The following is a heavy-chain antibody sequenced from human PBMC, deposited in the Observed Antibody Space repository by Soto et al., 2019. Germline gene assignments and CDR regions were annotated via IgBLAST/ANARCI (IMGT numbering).Heavy chain of an antibody. D-gene: IGHD4-17*01. J-gene: IGHJ5*02. CDR2: INPSGGST. Sequence: GASVKVSCKASGYTFTTYNMHWVRQAPGQGLEWMGIINPSGGSTNYAQRFQGRVTMTSDTSTSTVYMELSSLRTDDTAVYYCARVVVPTTVTTSNWFDPWGQGTLVTVSS. CDR1: GYTFTTYN. CDR3: ARVVVPTTVTTSNWFDP. V-gene: IGHV1-46*01.